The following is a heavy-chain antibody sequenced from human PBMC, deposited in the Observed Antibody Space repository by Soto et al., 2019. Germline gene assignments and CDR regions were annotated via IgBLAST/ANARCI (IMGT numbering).Heavy chain of an antibody. D-gene: IGHD6-13*01. V-gene: IGHV3-43D*04. CDR3: AKDIFGRRYSSWLGDYYYYGMDV. J-gene: IGHJ6*02. Sequence: GGSLRLCCAGSGFTFEDYAMHWVRQAPGKGLEWVSLISWDGGSTYYADSVKGRFTISRDNSKNSLYLQMNSLRAEDTALYYCAKDIFGRRYSSWLGDYYYYGMDVWGQGTTVTVSS. CDR2: ISWDGGST. CDR1: GFTFEDYA.